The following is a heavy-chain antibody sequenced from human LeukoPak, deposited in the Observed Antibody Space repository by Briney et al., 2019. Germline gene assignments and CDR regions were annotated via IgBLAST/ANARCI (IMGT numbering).Heavy chain of an antibody. Sequence: PSETLSLTCTVSGGSISNSNCYWGWVRQPPGKGLEWIGTIHYSGNTYYNPSLKSRVTISVDTSKNQFSLRLSSVTAADTAVYFCMRHEEEDGYNAKPFDLWGQGTLVTVSS. V-gene: IGHV4-39*01. J-gene: IGHJ4*02. D-gene: IGHD5-24*01. CDR1: GGSISNSNCY. CDR3: MRHEEEDGYNAKPFDL. CDR2: IHYSGNT.